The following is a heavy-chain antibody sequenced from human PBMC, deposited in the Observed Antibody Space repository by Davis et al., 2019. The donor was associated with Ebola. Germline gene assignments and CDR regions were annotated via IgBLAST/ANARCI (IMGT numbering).Heavy chain of an antibody. CDR1: GFSFSSHG. V-gene: IGHV3-23*01. CDR2: ISETGDRT. D-gene: IGHD1-20*01. CDR3: ARGQYNWNVEIMDV. Sequence: PGGSLRLSCTASGFSFSSHGMHWVRQAPGKGLDWVSVISETGDRTYYSDSVKGRFSISRDRSTNTVHLQMNSLRAEDMAVYYCARGQYNWNVEIMDVWGKGTTVTVSS. J-gene: IGHJ6*04.